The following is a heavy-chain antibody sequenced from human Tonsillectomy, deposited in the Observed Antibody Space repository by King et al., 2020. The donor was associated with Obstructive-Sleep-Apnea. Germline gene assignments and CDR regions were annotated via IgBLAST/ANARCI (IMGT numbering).Heavy chain of an antibody. CDR1: GFTVSSNY. CDR2: IFSGGST. CDR3: ARVLDYYGSGAFDY. J-gene: IGHJ4*02. Sequence: QLVQSGGGLVQPGGSLRLSCAASGFTVSSNYMSWVRQAPGKGLEWVSVIFSGGSTYYADSVKGRFTISRDNSKNTLYLQMNSLRAEDTAVYYCARVLDYYGSGAFDYWGQGTLVTVSS. V-gene: IGHV3-66*01. D-gene: IGHD3-10*01.